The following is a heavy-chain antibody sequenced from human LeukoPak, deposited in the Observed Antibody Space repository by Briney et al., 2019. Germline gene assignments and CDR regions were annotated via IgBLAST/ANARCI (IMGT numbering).Heavy chain of an antibody. CDR2: IFYDGST. CDR1: GASISSSTFS. CDR3: ARTVHYDRGYSYYYIDV. D-gene: IGHD3-3*01. J-gene: IGHJ6*03. Sequence: PSETLSLTCTVSGASISSSTFSWGWIRQPPGKGLEWIGSIFYDGSTYLNPSLKSRVTMSVDTSRNQFSLKLSSVAAADTAVFYSARTVHYDRGYSYYYIDVWGKGTTVTVSS. V-gene: IGHV4-39*01.